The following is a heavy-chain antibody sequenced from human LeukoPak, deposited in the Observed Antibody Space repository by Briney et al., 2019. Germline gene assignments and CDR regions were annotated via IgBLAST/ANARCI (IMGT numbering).Heavy chain of an antibody. CDR3: ARHGSGSYQAY. J-gene: IGHJ4*02. CDR1: GDSVSNNFW. CDR2: ILHTGSA. V-gene: IGHV4-4*02. D-gene: IGHD3-10*01. Sequence: SETLSLTCAVSGDSVSNNFWWNWVRQPPGKGLEWIGEILHTGSANYNPSFMSRATISLDKFNNQVSLTLTSVTAADTAVYYCARHGSGSYQAYWGQGTLVTVSS.